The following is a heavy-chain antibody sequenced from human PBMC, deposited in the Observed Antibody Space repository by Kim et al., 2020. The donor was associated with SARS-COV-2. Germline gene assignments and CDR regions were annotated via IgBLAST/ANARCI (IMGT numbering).Heavy chain of an antibody. J-gene: IGHJ6*02. CDR1: GFTFSSYS. CDR3: ARDEGSSSWPETYEYYYYYYGMDV. D-gene: IGHD6-13*01. V-gene: IGHV3-21*01. CDR2: ISSSSSYI. Sequence: GGSLRLSCAASGFTFSSYSMNWVRQAPGKGLEWVSSISSSSSYIYYADSVKGRFTISRDNAKNSLYLQMNSLRAEDTAVYYCARDEGSSSWPETYEYYYYYYGMDVWGQGTTVTVSS.